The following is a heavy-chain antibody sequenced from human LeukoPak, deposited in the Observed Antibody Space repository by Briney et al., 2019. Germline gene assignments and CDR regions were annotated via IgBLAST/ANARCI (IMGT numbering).Heavy chain of an antibody. CDR3: ARVDCSGGSCDS. D-gene: IGHD2-15*01. V-gene: IGHV4-38-2*01. J-gene: IGHJ5*01. CDR1: GYSISSGYY. Sequence: RPSETLSLTCAVSGYSISSGYYWGWIRQPPGKGLEWIGSIYHSGSTYYNPSLKSRVTISVDTSKNQFSLKLSSVTAADTAVYYCARVDCSGGSCDSWGQGTLVTVSS. CDR2: IYHSGST.